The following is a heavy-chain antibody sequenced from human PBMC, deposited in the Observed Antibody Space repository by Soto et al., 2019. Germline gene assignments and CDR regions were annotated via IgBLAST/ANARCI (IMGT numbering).Heavy chain of an antibody. J-gene: IGHJ4*02. CDR3: ARGGIAAAGTGGFDY. CDR2: IYHSGST. D-gene: IGHD6-13*01. V-gene: IGHV4-4*02. Sequence: SETLSLTCAVSGGSISSSNWWSWVRRPPGKGLEWIGEIYHSGSTNYNPSLKSRVTISVDKSKNQFSLKLSSVTAADTPVYYCARGGIAAAGTGGFDYWGQGTLVTVSS. CDR1: GGSISSSNW.